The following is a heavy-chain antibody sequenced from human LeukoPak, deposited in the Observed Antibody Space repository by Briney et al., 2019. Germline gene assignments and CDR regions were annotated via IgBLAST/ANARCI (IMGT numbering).Heavy chain of an antibody. Sequence: GSLRLSCAASGFTFNNYAMTWVRQAPGEGLQWVSSVISNGGSTYHADSVRGRFTISRDNSKNTLYLQMNSLRAEDTAVYYCAKSFPRGYWGQGTLVTVSS. CDR1: GFTFNNYA. CDR3: AKSFPRGY. CDR2: VISNGGST. J-gene: IGHJ4*02. V-gene: IGHV3-23*01. D-gene: IGHD2/OR15-2a*01.